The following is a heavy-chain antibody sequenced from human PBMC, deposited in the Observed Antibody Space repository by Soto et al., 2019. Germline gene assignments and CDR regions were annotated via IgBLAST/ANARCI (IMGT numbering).Heavy chain of an antibody. CDR1: GFTFSSNS. Sequence: EVQVVESGGGLVQPGGSLRLSCAASGFTFSSNSMNWVRQAPGKGLEWISYISSSSSTIYAGSVKSRFTISRDNAKNSLYLQMNSLRDEDTAVYYCARVIWSGHLTSDLWGQGTLVTVSS. V-gene: IGHV3-48*02. J-gene: IGHJ5*02. CDR2: ISSSSSTI. CDR3: ARVIWSGHLTSDL. D-gene: IGHD3-3*01.